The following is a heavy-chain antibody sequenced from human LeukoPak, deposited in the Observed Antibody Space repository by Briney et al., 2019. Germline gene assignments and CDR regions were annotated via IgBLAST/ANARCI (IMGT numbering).Heavy chain of an antibody. D-gene: IGHD3-22*01. V-gene: IGHV3-7*01. Sequence: GGGLRLSCAASGFTFSNYWMSWVRQAPGKGLEWLANINQDGSEIYYVDSVKGRFTISRDNGKNSLYLQINSLRADDTAVYYCARDQGSMIVVRMTNWFFDLWGRGTLVTVST. CDR3: ARDQGSMIVVRMTNWFFDL. CDR2: INQDGSEI. CDR1: GFTFSNYW. J-gene: IGHJ2*01.